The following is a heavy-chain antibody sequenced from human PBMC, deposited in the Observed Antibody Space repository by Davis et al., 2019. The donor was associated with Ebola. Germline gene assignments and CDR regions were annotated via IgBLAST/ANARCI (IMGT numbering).Heavy chain of an antibody. J-gene: IGHJ5*02. V-gene: IGHV1-3*01. CDR3: ARDGGDGYRTILNWFDP. D-gene: IGHD5-24*01. CDR2: INAGIGNT. Sequence: ASVKVSCKASADTFNKYAINWVRQAPGQRLEWMGWINAGIGNTKYSQKFQGRVTITRDTSASTAYMELSSLRSEDTAVYYCARDGGDGYRTILNWFDPWGQGTLVTVSS. CDR1: ADTFNKYA.